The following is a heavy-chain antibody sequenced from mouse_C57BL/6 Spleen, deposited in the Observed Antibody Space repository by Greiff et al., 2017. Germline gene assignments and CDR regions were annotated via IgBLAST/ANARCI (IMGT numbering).Heavy chain of an antibody. J-gene: IGHJ2*01. CDR3: AREGFITTVALDY. V-gene: IGHV1-55*01. CDR2: IYPGSGST. CDR1: GYTFTSFW. D-gene: IGHD1-1*01. Sequence: VQLQQPGAELVKPGASVKMSCKASGYTFTSFWLTWVKQRPGQGLEWIGDIYPGSGSTNYNEKFKSKATLTVDTSSSTAYMQLSSLTSEDSAVYYCAREGFITTVALDYWGQGTTLTVSS.